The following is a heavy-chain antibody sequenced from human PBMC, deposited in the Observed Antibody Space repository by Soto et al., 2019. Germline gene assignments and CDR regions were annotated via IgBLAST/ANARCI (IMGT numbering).Heavy chain of an antibody. Sequence: QVQLVQSGAEVKKSGASVKISCKASGYSFTGYYIHWVRQAPGQGFEWMGEISPNSGGTKYAQKFQGRVTMTRDTSITQVYMDLSNLSPDDTAVYYCGKGRSGDVGVFYWGQGTLVTVYS. J-gene: IGHJ4*02. CDR1: GYSFTGYY. CDR3: GKGRSGDVGVFY. D-gene: IGHD1-26*01. V-gene: IGHV1-2*02. CDR2: ISPNSGGT.